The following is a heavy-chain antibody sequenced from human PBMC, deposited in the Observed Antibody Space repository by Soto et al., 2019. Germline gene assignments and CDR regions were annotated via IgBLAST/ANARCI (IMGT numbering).Heavy chain of an antibody. D-gene: IGHD2-8*01. CDR3: ARVVRLMLYSDY. V-gene: IGHV3-11*06. J-gene: IGHJ4*02. Sequence: QVQLVESGGGLVKPGGSLRLSCAASGFTFSDYYMSWIRQAPGKGLEWVSYIGPSSSYTNYADSVKGRFTISRDNGKNSLYLQMNSLRAEDMAVYYCARVVRLMLYSDYWGQGTLVTVSS. CDR2: IGPSSSYT. CDR1: GFTFSDYY.